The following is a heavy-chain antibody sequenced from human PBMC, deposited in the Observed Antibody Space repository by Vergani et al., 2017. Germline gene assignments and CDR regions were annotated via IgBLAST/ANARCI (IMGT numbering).Heavy chain of an antibody. CDR3: ARFQKYCSGGSCYPAGFDP. CDR1: GGTFSSYA. J-gene: IGHJ5*02. CDR2: IIPIFGTA. D-gene: IGHD2-15*01. Sequence: QVQLVQSGAEVKKPGSSVKVSCKASGGTFSSYAISWVRQAPGQGLEWMGGIIPIFGTANYAQKFQGRVTITAYKSTSTAYMELSSLGSEDTAVYYCARFQKYCSGGSCYPAGFDPWGQGTLVTVSS. V-gene: IGHV1-69*06.